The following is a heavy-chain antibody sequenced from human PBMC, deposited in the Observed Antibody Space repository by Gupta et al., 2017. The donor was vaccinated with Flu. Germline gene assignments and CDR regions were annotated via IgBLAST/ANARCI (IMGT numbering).Heavy chain of an antibody. J-gene: IGHJ2*01. D-gene: IGHD4-23*01. CDR3: AKEGVPRGNSLHWYFDL. CDR1: GFKFDNYV. CDR2: ISWNSVNT. V-gene: IGHV3-9*01. Sequence: EVQLVESGGGLAQPGRSLRLSCAVSGFKFDNYVMHWVRQAPGKGLEWVSGISWNSVNTGYADSVKGRFTISRDNAKNSLSLQMNNLRPEDTACYYCAKEGVPRGNSLHWYFDLWGRGTLVTVSS.